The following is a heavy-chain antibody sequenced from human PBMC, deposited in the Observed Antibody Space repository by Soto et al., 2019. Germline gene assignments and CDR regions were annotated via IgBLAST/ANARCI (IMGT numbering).Heavy chain of an antibody. CDR2: ISGSGGST. CDR3: ANSRITIFGVVTPDY. J-gene: IGHJ4*02. D-gene: IGHD3-3*01. Sequence: GGSLGLSCAVSGVSFSSYAMRWVRQASGKGLEWVSAISGSGGSTYYADSVKGRFTISRDNSKNTLYLQMNSLRAEDTAVYYCANSRITIFGVVTPDYWGQGTLVIVSS. V-gene: IGHV3-23*01. CDR1: GVSFSSYA.